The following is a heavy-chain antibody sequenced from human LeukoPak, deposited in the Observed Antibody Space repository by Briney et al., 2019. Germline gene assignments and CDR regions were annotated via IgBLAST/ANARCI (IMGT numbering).Heavy chain of an antibody. J-gene: IGHJ4*02. CDR1: GASISSYY. Sequence: SETLSLTCTVSGASISSYYWSWIRQPPGKGLEWIGYIYYSGSTNYNPSLKSRVTISVDTSKNQFSLKLSSVTAADTAVYYCARHREPGIAVSSYDYWGQGTLVTVSS. CDR2: IYYSGST. CDR3: ARHREPGIAVSSYDY. D-gene: IGHD6-19*01. V-gene: IGHV4-59*08.